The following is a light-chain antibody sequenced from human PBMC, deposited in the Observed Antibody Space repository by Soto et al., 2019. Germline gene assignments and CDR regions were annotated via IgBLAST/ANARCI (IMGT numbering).Light chain of an antibody. J-gene: IGLJ1*01. Sequence: SSELTQPPSVSVSPGQTARITCSGDALPKQYAYWYQQKPGQAPVLVIYKDSERPSGIPERFSGSSSGKTVTLTISGVQAEDEADYYCQSADSSGTYVFGTGTKLTVL. CDR3: QSADSSGTYV. CDR2: KDS. V-gene: IGLV3-25*03. CDR1: ALPKQY.